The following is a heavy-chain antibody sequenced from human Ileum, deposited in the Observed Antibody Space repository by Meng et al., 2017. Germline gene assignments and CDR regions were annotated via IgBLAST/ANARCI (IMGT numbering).Heavy chain of an antibody. Sequence: GPCKVKPLGTRSINFAVAGDSISSRDWWSWVRQPPGKGLEWIGEISQESGRTNYNPSLKSRVTISLDKSKNQFSLNLNSVTAADTAVYYCVRNEGYSLGDWGQGTLVTVSS. D-gene: IGHD2-21*01. CDR1: GDSISSRDW. CDR2: ISQESGRT. V-gene: IGHV4-4*02. CDR3: VRNEGYSLGD. J-gene: IGHJ4*02.